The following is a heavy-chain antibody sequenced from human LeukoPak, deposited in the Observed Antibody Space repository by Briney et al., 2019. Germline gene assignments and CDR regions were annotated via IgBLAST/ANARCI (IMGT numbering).Heavy chain of an antibody. Sequence: ASVKVSCKASGYTFTSYDINWVRQATGQGLEWMGWMNPNSGNTGYAQKFQGRVTITRSTSISTAYMELSSLRSEDTAVYYCARMLGLGHYYYMDVWGKGTTVTVSS. D-gene: IGHD7-27*01. CDR3: ARMLGLGHYYYMDV. CDR1: GYTFTSYD. J-gene: IGHJ6*03. V-gene: IGHV1-8*03. CDR2: MNPNSGNT.